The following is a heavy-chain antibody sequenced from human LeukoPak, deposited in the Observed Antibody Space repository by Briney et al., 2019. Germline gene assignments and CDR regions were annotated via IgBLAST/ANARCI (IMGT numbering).Heavy chain of an antibody. CDR1: GGSISNSSYY. J-gene: IGHJ5*02. Sequence: QPSETLSLTCTVSGGSISNSSYYWGWIRQPPGKGLEWIGSIYYSGSTYYNPSLKSRVTISVDTSKNQFSLKLSSVTAADTAVYYCARDSSGYYSAPNWFDPWGQGTLVTVSS. CDR2: IYYSGST. V-gene: IGHV4-39*07. CDR3: ARDSSGYYSAPNWFDP. D-gene: IGHD3-22*01.